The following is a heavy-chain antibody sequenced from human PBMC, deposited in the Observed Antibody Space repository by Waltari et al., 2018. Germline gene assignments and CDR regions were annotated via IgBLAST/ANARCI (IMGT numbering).Heavy chain of an antibody. CDR3: ARDKWDPLRVYYGMDV. V-gene: IGHV3-11*04. Sequence: QVHLVESGGGLAKPGGSLRLSCVGSGFTFKDHSMGWIRQAPGKGLERVAYISSGGSIRKYADSVKGRFTISRDDTNNLLFLQMNSLRGDDAAEYYCARDKWDPLRVYYGMDVWGQGTTVTVSS. J-gene: IGHJ6*01. CDR1: GFTFKDHS. D-gene: IGHD1-26*01. CDR2: ISSGGSIR.